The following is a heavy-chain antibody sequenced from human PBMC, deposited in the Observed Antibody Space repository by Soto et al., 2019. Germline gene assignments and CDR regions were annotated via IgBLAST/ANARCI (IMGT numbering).Heavy chain of an antibody. J-gene: IGHJ4*02. D-gene: IGHD1-26*01. CDR1: GFTFSSYS. CDR2: ISSSSSYI. V-gene: IGHV3-21*01. CDR3: ARKWELLLPDY. Sequence: GESLKISCAASGFTFSSYSMNWVRQAPGKGLEWVSSISSSSSYIYYADSVKGRFTISRDNAKNSLYLQMNSLRAEDTAVYYCARKWELLLPDYWGQGTLVTVSS.